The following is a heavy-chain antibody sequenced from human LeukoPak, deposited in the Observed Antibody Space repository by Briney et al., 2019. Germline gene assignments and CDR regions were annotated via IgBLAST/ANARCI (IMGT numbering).Heavy chain of an antibody. J-gene: IGHJ4*02. Sequence: SETLSLTCAVYGGSFSGYYWSWIRQPPGKGLEWIGEINLSGSTNYNPSLKSRVTISVDTSKNQFSLKLSSVTAADTAVYYCASLEGYKALRFGPAPYFDYWGQGTLVTVSS. V-gene: IGHV4-34*01. CDR3: ASLEGYKALRFGPAPYFDY. CDR1: GGSFSGYY. D-gene: IGHD5-24*01. CDR2: INLSGST.